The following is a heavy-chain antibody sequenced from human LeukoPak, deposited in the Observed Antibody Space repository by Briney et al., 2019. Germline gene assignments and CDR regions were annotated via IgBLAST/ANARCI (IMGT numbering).Heavy chain of an antibody. D-gene: IGHD1-26*01. V-gene: IGHV3-74*01. CDR2: IHSDGSTT. J-gene: IGHJ3*01. Sequence: TGGSLRLSCAASGFTFDSYWMHWVRQAPGTGLVWVSRIHSDGSTTGYADSVEGRFTISRDNAKNTLYLQMNSLRAEDTAVYYCARDWGYSESDLWDAFDLWGQGTVVTVSS. CDR1: GFTFDSYW. CDR3: ARDWGYSESDLWDAFDL.